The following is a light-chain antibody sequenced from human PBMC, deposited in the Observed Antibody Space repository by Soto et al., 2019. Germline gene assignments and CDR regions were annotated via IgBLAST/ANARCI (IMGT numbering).Light chain of an antibody. CDR1: QSVSSN. Sequence: EIVMTQSPATLSVSPGERATLSCRASQSVSSNLAWYQQKPGQAPRLLIYGASTRATGIPARFSGSGSGTXXXXXISXLQXXXXXXYYCQQYNNWPPWTFGQGTKVEIK. CDR3: QQYNNWPPWT. J-gene: IGKJ1*01. V-gene: IGKV3D-15*01. CDR2: GAS.